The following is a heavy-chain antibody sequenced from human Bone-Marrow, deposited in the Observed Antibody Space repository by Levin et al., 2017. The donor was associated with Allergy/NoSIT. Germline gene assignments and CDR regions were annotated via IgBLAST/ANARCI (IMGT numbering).Heavy chain of an antibody. D-gene: IGHD2-15*01. J-gene: IGHJ4*02. CDR1: GGSISSYY. Sequence: SETLSLMCTVSGGSISSYYWSWIRQPPGKGLEWVGYIYYSGYPKYNPSLKSRVTMSIDTSKKQFSLKLSSVTAADTAVYYCARDRPRYCSGGDCYSAFDYWGQGVLVTVSS. CDR2: IYYSGYP. CDR3: ARDRPRYCSGGDCYSAFDY. V-gene: IGHV4-59*01.